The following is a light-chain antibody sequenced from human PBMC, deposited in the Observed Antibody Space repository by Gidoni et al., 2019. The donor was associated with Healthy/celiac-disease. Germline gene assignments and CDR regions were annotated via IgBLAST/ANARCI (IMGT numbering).Light chain of an antibody. Sequence: DIQMTHSPSYLSESVGDRVTISCQASQDISNYLKWYQQKPGKATKLLIYDASNLETDFTFTIICLQPEVIATYYCQQYDNLPLCTFVQGTKLEIK. V-gene: IGKV1-33*01. CDR2: DAS. CDR3: QQYDNLPLCT. J-gene: IGKJ2*02. CDR1: QDISNY.